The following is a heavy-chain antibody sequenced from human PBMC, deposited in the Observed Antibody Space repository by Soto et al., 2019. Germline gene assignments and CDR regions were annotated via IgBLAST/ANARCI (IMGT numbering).Heavy chain of an antibody. CDR2: ISSSSSTI. Sequence: GGSLRLSCAASGFTFSSYSMNWVRQAPGKGLEWVSYISSSSSTIYYADSVKGRFTISRDNTKNSLYLQMNSLRDEDTAVYYCAREERFLDEGVYYYYGMDVWGQGTTVTVSS. CDR3: AREERFLDEGVYYYYGMDV. D-gene: IGHD3-3*01. V-gene: IGHV3-48*02. J-gene: IGHJ6*02. CDR1: GFTFSSYS.